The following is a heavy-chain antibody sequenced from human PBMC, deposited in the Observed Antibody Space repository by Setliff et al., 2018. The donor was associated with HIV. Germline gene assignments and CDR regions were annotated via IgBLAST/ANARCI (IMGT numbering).Heavy chain of an antibody. D-gene: IGHD3-10*01. Sequence: ASVKVSCKASGYTFTTYGITWVRQAPGQGLEWMGWISAYNGNTNYAQKLQGRVTMTTDTSTSTAYMEVNSLRFEDTAVYYCARVFYYSAGSYSLDYWGQETLVTVSS. V-gene: IGHV1-18*01. CDR1: GYTFTTYG. CDR2: ISAYNGNT. J-gene: IGHJ4*01. CDR3: ARVFYYSAGSYSLDY.